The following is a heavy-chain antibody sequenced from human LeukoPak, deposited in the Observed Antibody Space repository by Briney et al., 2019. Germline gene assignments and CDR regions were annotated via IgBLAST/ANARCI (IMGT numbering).Heavy chain of an antibody. CDR3: ARGPGSGQNGDY. V-gene: IGHV1-69*13. Sequence: ASVKVSCKASGYTFTSYGISWVRQAPGQGLEWMGGIIPIFGTANYAQKFQGRVTITADESTSTAYMELSSLRSEDTAVYYCARGPGSGQNGDYWGQGTLVTVSS. CDR1: GYTFTSYG. CDR2: IIPIFGTA. J-gene: IGHJ4*02. D-gene: IGHD3-10*01.